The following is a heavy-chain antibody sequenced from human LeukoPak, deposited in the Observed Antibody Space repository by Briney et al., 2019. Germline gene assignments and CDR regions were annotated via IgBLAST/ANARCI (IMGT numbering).Heavy chain of an antibody. CDR3: ARAGGQWTGIDF. D-gene: IGHD6-19*01. Sequence: SGTLSLTCTVSGSSLSSYYWSWIRQPPGKGLEWIGYLHYSGITNYNSSLKSRVTISPDTSKNQMSLKLSSVTAADTAVYYCARAGGQWTGIDFWGQGTLVTVSS. CDR2: LHYSGIT. CDR1: GSSLSSYY. V-gene: IGHV4-59*01. J-gene: IGHJ4*02.